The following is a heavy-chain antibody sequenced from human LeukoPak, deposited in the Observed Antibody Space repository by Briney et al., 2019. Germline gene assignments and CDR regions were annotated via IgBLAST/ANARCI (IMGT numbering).Heavy chain of an antibody. CDR1: GYIFTSYW. V-gene: IGHV5-51*01. J-gene: IGHJ4*02. Sequence: GASLQISCKGSGYIFTSYWIGWVRQLPGKGLEWMGIIYPGDSDTRYSPSFQGQVTISADKSISTAYLQWSSLKASDTAMYYCARGVETNEYYFDYWGQGTLVTVSS. D-gene: IGHD5-24*01. CDR2: IYPGDSDT. CDR3: ARGVETNEYYFDY.